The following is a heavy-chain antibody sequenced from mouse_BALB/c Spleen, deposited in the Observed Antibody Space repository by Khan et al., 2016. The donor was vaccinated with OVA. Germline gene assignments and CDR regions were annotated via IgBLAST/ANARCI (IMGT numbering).Heavy chain of an antibody. D-gene: IGHD3-1*01. CDR1: GYTFTNYW. CDR3: AKRGAARATCDYIDY. V-gene: IGHV1-63*02. Sequence: LQESGGELVRPGTSVKMSCKAAGYTFTNYWIGWVKQRPGHGLEWIGDIYPGGGYTNYNEKFKGKATLTADTSSSTAYMQLSSLTYEDSAIYYGAKRGAARATCDYIDYWGQGTTLTVAS. J-gene: IGHJ2*01. CDR2: IYPGGGYT.